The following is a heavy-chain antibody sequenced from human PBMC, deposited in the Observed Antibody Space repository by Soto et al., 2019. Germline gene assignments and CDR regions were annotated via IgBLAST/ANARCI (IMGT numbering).Heavy chain of an antibody. J-gene: IGHJ4*02. CDR2: INPGTGDT. Sequence: QVQLVQSGAEVKEPGASVKVSCKASGYTFSNYDVNWVRQAPGQGLEWRASINPGTGDTGYAKRFHGRLTVTRDTSINTAYMELSSLRSDDMAVYYCARGVALDYWGQGTLVTVS. V-gene: IGHV1-8*01. CDR1: GYTFSNYD. CDR3: ARGVALDY. D-gene: IGHD5-12*01.